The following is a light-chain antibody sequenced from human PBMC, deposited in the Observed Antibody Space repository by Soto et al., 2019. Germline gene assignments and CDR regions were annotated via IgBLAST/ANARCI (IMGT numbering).Light chain of an antibody. Sequence: QSVLTQPPSVSGAPGQRVTISCTGSSSNIGAGHVVHWYQQFPGRAPNLLMYGSTNRPSGVPDRFSGSKSGTSASLAITGLQAEDEAEYYCQSYDNSLSASVFGGGTKLTVL. CDR1: SSNIGAGHV. CDR2: GST. J-gene: IGLJ2*01. V-gene: IGLV1-40*01. CDR3: QSYDNSLSASV.